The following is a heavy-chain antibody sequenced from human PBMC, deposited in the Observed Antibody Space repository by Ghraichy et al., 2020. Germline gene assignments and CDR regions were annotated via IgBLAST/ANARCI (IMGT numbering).Heavy chain of an antibody. J-gene: IGHJ4*02. D-gene: IGHD2-15*01. CDR3: GRELGYCSGGTCYREVGY. V-gene: IGHV6-1*01. CDR2: TYYMSKWFN. Sequence: SQTLSLTCAISGDSVSSNNVAWNWIRQSPSRCLEWRGRTYYMSKWFNDYAVSVKSRITISPDTSKNQFSLQLNSMTPEDTAVYYCGRELGYCSGGTCYREVGYWGQGTLVTVSS. CDR1: GDSVSSNNVA.